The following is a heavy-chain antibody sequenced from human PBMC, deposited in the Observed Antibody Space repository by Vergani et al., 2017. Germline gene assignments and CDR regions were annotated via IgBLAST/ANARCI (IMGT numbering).Heavy chain of an antibody. Sequence: QVQLVESGGGLVKPGGSLRLSCAASGFTFSDYYMSWVRQAPGKGLEWVAVISYDGSNKYYADSVKGRFTISRDNSKNTLYLQMNSLRAEDTAVYYCARGASIDYVSSFDYWGQGTLVTVSS. CDR2: ISYDGSNK. CDR1: GFTFSDYY. D-gene: IGHD4-17*01. V-gene: IGHV3-30-3*01. CDR3: ARGASIDYVSSFDY. J-gene: IGHJ4*02.